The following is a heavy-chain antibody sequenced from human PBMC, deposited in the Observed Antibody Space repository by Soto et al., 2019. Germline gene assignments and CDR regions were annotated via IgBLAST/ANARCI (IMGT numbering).Heavy chain of an antibody. CDR2: IIPIFGTA. CDR1: GGTFSSYA. V-gene: IGHV1-69*06. J-gene: IGHJ3*02. D-gene: IGHD3-22*01. Sequence: ASVKVSCKASGGTFSSYAISWARQAPGQGLEWMGGIIPIFGTANYAQKFQGRVTITADKSTSTAYMELSSLRSEDTAVYYCAMIVVPGAFDIWGQGTMVPGSS. CDR3: AMIVVPGAFDI.